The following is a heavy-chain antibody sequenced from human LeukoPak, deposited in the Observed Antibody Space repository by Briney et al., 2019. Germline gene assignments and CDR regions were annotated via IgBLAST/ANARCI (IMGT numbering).Heavy chain of an antibody. J-gene: IGHJ3*02. CDR1: GGSISSYY. CDR2: IYYSGST. Sequence: SETLSLTCTVSGGSISSYYWTWIRQPPGKGLEWIGYIYYSGSTDCNPSLKSRVTILVDTPKNQFSLKLSSVTAADTAIYYCARGGSAFDIWGQGTMVTVSS. V-gene: IGHV4-59*01. D-gene: IGHD1-26*01. CDR3: ARGGSAFDI.